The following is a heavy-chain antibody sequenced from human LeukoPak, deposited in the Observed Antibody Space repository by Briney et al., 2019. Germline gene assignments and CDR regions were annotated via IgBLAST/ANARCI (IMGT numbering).Heavy chain of an antibody. V-gene: IGHV3-53*01. CDR2: IFGGGKT. Sequence: PGGSLRLSCAVSGFPVSSNHMGWVRQAPGKGLEWVSVIFGGGKTSYAGSVQGRVTLSRDNSKNTLYLQMIRLRVEDTAVYYCARSIVGACFDCWGQGTLVTVSS. CDR3: ARSIVGACFDC. CDR1: GFPVSSNH. D-gene: IGHD1-26*01. J-gene: IGHJ4*02.